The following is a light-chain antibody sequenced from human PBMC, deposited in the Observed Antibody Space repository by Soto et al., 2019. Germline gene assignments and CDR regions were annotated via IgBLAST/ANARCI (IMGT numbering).Light chain of an antibody. CDR3: QQYHTYPWT. Sequence: DIQMTQSPSTVSASIGTRVTITCRASQGISYWLAWYQQKPGKAPKLLIYDASTLESGVPSGLSGSGSGTEFTLTLSSLHPDDSATYYCQQYHTYPWTFGQGTKVEIK. J-gene: IGKJ1*01. V-gene: IGKV1-5*01. CDR2: DAS. CDR1: QGISYW.